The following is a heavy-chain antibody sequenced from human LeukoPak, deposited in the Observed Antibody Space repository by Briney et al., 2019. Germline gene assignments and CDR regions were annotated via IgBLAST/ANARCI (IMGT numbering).Heavy chain of an antibody. CDR2: ISSSNSYI. CDR1: GYTFSRYS. J-gene: IGHJ6*04. CDR3: ARRRGRSQGPYGRDV. V-gene: IGHV3-21*01. Sequence: PGGSLTLSCAASGYTFSRYSMNWVRHAPAKGMEWVSSISSSNSYIYYADSVKGRFTTSRDNAKNSLYLQMNSLRAEDTAGYYCARRRGRSQGPYGRDVWGEGATVTVSS.